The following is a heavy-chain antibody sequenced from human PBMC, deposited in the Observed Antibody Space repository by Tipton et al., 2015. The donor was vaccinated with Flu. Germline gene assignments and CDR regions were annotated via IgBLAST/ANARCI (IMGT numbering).Heavy chain of an antibody. CDR1: GYTFTGYY. Sequence: QVQLMQSGAEVKKPGASVKVSCKASGYTFTGYYMHWVRQAPGQGLEWMGWINPNSGGTNYAQKFQGRVTMTRDTSISTAYMELSRLRSDDTAVYYCARVNSPPIAVAGTGYFDYWGQGTLVTVSS. V-gene: IGHV1-2*02. CDR3: ARVNSPPIAVAGTGYFDY. D-gene: IGHD6-19*01. CDR2: INPNSGGT. J-gene: IGHJ4*02.